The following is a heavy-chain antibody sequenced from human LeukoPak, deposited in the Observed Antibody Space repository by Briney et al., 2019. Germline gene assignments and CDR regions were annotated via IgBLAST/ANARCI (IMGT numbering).Heavy chain of an antibody. CDR2: ISHTGNT. V-gene: IGHV4-34*01. CDR1: GGSFIGY. CDR3: AKEEGYNAH. J-gene: IGHJ4*02. Sequence: SETLSLTCAVYGGSFIGYWSWVRQTPGKGLEWIGEISHTGNTKYNPSLTSRVTISVDIPRTQFSLKLTSMTAADTAVYYCAKEEGYNAHWGQGTLVTASS. D-gene: IGHD5-24*01.